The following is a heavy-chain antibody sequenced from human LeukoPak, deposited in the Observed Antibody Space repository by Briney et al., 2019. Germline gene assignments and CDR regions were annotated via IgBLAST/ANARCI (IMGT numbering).Heavy chain of an antibody. Sequence: ASVKVSCKASGYTFTSYAMHWVRQAPGQRLEWMGWINAGNGNTKYSQEFQGGVTITRDTSASTAYMELSSLRSVDMAVYYCARAVAGTSGFDYWGQGTLVTVSS. CDR3: ARAVAGTSGFDY. CDR1: GYTFTSYA. CDR2: INAGNGNT. J-gene: IGHJ4*02. D-gene: IGHD6-19*01. V-gene: IGHV1-3*03.